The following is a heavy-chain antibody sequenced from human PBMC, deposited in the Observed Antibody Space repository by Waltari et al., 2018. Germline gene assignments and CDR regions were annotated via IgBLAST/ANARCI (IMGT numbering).Heavy chain of an antibody. CDR3: ARDLSSPDAY. CDR2: SSYDGSNK. Sequence: QVQLVESGGGVVQPGRSLRLPCAASGFTFSNHAMHWVRQAPGKGLEWVAVSSYDGSNKYYADSVKGRFTISRDNSMNTLYLQVNSLRGEDTAVYYCARDLSSPDAYWGQGTLVTVSS. D-gene: IGHD2-2*01. CDR1: GFTFSNHA. J-gene: IGHJ4*02. V-gene: IGHV3-30-3*01.